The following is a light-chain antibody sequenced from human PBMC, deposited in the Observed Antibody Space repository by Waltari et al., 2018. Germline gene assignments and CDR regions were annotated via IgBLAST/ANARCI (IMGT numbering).Light chain of an antibody. J-gene: IGLJ2*01. V-gene: IGLV2-23*03. CDR3: CSFAGSRTFV. Sequence: HSALTQPASVSGSLGQSITISCTGSIDDVVLYIHVSWYQQHPGKAPRLLIQEGDKRPSGMSERCSGSKSGNTASITISGLQAEDEAEYHCCSFAGSRTFVFGGGTKLTV. CDR1: IDDVVLYIH. CDR2: EGD.